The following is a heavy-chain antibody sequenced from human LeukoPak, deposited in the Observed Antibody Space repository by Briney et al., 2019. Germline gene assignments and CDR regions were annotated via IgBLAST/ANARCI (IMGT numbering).Heavy chain of an antibody. CDR3: ARDYTVTTFASGYYYMDV. J-gene: IGHJ6*03. CDR2: INPNSGGT. Sequence: ASVKVSCKASGYIFNGYFTHWVRQAPGQGLQWMGWINPNSGGTNYAQKFQGRVTMTRDTSISTVYMELSRLRSDDTAVYYCARDYTVTTFASGYYYMDVWGKGTTVTISS. V-gene: IGHV1-2*02. CDR1: GYIFNGYF. D-gene: IGHD4-17*01.